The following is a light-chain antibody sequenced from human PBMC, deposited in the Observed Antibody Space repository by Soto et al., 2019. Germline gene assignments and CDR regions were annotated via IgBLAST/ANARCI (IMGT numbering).Light chain of an antibody. CDR3: QQYHNWPPIT. V-gene: IGKV3-15*01. J-gene: IGKJ5*01. Sequence: EIMMTQSPATLSVSPGERATLSCRASQSVRNNLAWYQQKPGQAPRLLIYYASTRATGIPARFSGSGSGTECTLTISSLQSEDFGLYYCQQYHNWPPITFGKGTRLEIK. CDR2: YAS. CDR1: QSVRNN.